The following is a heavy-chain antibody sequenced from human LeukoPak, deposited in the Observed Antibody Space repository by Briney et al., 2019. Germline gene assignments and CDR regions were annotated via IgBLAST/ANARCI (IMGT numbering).Heavy chain of an antibody. CDR2: ISYDGSNK. V-gene: IGHV3-30-3*01. J-gene: IGHJ4*02. CDR3: AKDLFGSGWNEVDY. Sequence: GGSLRLSCAASGFTFSSYAMHWVRQAPGKGLEWAAVISYDGSNKYYADSVKGRFTISRDNSKNTLYLQMNSLRAEDTAVYYCAKDLFGSGWNEVDYWGQGTLVTVSS. CDR1: GFTFSSYA. D-gene: IGHD6-19*01.